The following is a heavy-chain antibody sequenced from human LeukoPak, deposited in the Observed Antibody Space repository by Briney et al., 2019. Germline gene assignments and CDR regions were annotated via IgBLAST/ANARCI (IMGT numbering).Heavy chain of an antibody. CDR3: ARDRGTYPDTFDI. CDR1: GYTFTSYD. D-gene: IGHD3-16*01. V-gene: IGHV1-8*03. Sequence: ASVKVSCKASGYTFTSYDINWVRQATGQGLEWMGWMNPNSGNTGYAQKFQGRVTITRNTSTSTAYMELRSLRSDDTAVYYCARDRGTYPDTFDIWGQGTMVTVSS. J-gene: IGHJ3*02. CDR2: MNPNSGNT.